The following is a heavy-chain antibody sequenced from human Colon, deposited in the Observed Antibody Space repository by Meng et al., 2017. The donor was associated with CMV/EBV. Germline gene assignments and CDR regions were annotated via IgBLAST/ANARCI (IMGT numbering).Heavy chain of an antibody. D-gene: IGHD6-13*01. CDR1: GFTFNSHW. Sequence: LVESGGGLVQPGGSLRLSCAGSGFTFNSHWMTWVRQAPGKGLEWVAIINEDGTDKDYLDAVKGRFTISRDNAKNSLFLELNTLRAEDTAIYYCALLIDSSWPHWDQGTLVTVSS. CDR2: INEDGTDK. V-gene: IGHV3-7*02. J-gene: IGHJ4*02. CDR3: ALLIDSSWPH.